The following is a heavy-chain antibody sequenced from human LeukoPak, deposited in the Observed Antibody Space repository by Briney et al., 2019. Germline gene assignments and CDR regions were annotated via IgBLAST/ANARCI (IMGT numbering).Heavy chain of an antibody. CDR2: ISWNSGSI. CDR3: AKDIGIAVAGGQFDY. CDR1: GFTFDDYA. Sequence: GGSLRLSCAASGFTFDDYATHWVRQAPGKGLEWVSGISWNSGSIGYADSVKGRFTISRDNAKNSLYLQMSSLRAEDTALYYCAKDIGIAVAGGQFDYWGQGTLVTVSS. V-gene: IGHV3-9*01. D-gene: IGHD6-19*01. J-gene: IGHJ4*02.